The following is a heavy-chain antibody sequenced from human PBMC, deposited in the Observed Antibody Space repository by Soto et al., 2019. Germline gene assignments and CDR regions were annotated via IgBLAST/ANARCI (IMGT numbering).Heavy chain of an antibody. Sequence: PSETLSLTCTVSGGSISSGDYYWSWIRQPPGKGLEWIGYIYYSGSTYYNPSLKSRVTISVDTSKNQFSLKLSSVTAADTAVYYCARVLLWFGELLNGSVWFDPWGQGTLVTVSS. D-gene: IGHD3-10*01. J-gene: IGHJ5*02. CDR2: IYYSGST. CDR3: ARVLLWFGELLNGSVWFDP. V-gene: IGHV4-30-4*01. CDR1: GGSISSGDYY.